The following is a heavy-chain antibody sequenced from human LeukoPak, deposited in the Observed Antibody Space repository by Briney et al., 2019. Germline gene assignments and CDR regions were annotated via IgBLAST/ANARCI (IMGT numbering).Heavy chain of an antibody. Sequence: SEPLSLTCTVSGGSISSYYWSWIRQPPGRGLEWIGYFYYSWSTNYNPSLKSRVTISVDTSKNQFSLKLSSVPAADTAVYYCARGCDYDILTGYSHDAFDIWGQGTMVTVSS. CDR3: ARGCDYDILTGYSHDAFDI. CDR2: FYYSWST. J-gene: IGHJ3*02. CDR1: GGSISSYY. D-gene: IGHD3-9*01. V-gene: IGHV4-59*01.